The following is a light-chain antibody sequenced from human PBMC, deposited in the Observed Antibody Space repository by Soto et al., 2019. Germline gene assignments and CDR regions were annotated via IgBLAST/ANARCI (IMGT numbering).Light chain of an antibody. CDR2: DAS. V-gene: IGKV1-5*01. CDR1: QSISSW. CDR3: QQYNSYSRT. J-gene: IGKJ1*01. Sequence: DIQMTQSPSTLSASVGDRVTITCRASQSISSWLAWYQQKPGKAPKVLIYDASSLESGVPSRFSGSGSGTEFTLTISSLQPYDFATYFCQQYNSYSRTFGQGTKV.